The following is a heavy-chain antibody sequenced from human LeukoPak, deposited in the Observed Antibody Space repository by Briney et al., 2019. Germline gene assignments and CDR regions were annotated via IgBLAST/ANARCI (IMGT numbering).Heavy chain of an antibody. CDR2: IIPIFGTA. Sequence: SVKVSCKASGGTFSSYAISWVRQAPGQGLEWMGGIIPIFGTANYAQKFQGRVTITADESTSTAYMELSSLRSEDTAVYYCARGKLNYYDSSGYWSDQVFDYWGQGTLVTVSS. D-gene: IGHD3-22*01. J-gene: IGHJ4*02. CDR1: GGTFSSYA. V-gene: IGHV1-69*13. CDR3: ARGKLNYYDSSGYWSDQVFDY.